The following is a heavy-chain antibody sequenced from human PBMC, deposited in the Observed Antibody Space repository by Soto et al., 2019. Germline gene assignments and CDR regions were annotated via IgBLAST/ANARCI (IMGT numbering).Heavy chain of an antibody. D-gene: IGHD6-13*01. Sequence: SLRLSCAASGFTFSDYTMHWVRQAPFKGLEWVAVISYDGTTEYYADSVKGRFTISRDNSKNILYLQVNSLRGEDTAVYYCTRVDAAVGTLQIYYFDYWGQGTLVTVSS. CDR2: ISYDGTTE. V-gene: IGHV3-30-3*01. CDR3: TRVDAAVGTLQIYYFDY. J-gene: IGHJ4*02. CDR1: GFTFSDYT.